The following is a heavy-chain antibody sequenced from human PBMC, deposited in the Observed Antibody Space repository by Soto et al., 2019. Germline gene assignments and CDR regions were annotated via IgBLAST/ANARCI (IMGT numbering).Heavy chain of an antibody. D-gene: IGHD1-1*01. CDR3: ARTPNWNPPRGWFDP. V-gene: IGHV4-34*01. J-gene: IGHJ5*02. Sequence: SETLSLTCAVYGGSFSDYYWTWIRQPPGKGLEWIGEMNHSGSTNYNPSLKSRVTISVDTSKSQLSLKLSSLTAADTAVYYCARTPNWNPPRGWFDPWGQGTLVTVSS. CDR2: MNHSGST. CDR1: GGSFSDYY.